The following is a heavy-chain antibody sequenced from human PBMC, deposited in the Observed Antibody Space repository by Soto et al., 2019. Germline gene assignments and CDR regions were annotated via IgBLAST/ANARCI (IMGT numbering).Heavy chain of an antibody. CDR2: ISSSSSYT. J-gene: IGHJ6*02. CDR1: GFTFSDYY. V-gene: IGHV3-11*06. D-gene: IGHD1-1*01. CDR3: ARVPTTPYYYGMDV. Sequence: GGSLRLSCAASGFTFSDYYMSWIRQAPGKGLEWVSYISSSSSYTNYADSVKGRFTISRDNAKNSLYLQMNSLRAEDTAVYYCARVPTTPYYYGMDVWGQGTTVTVSS.